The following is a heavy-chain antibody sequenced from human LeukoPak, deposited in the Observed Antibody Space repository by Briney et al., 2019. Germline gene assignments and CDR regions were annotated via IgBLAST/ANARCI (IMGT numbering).Heavy chain of an antibody. D-gene: IGHD3-10*01. V-gene: IGHV3-30-3*01. Sequence: GRSLRLSCAASEFTFDDYAMHWVRQAPGKGLEWVAVISYDGSNKYYADSVKGRFTISRDNSKNTLYLQMNSLRAEDTAVYYCARALDYYGSGSYYSYPWGQGTLVTVSS. CDR1: EFTFDDYA. J-gene: IGHJ5*02. CDR2: ISYDGSNK. CDR3: ARALDYYGSGSYYSYP.